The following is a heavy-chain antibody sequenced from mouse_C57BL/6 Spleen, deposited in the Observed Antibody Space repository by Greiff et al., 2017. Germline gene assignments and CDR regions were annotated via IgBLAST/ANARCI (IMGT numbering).Heavy chain of an antibody. V-gene: IGHV5-4*01. J-gene: IGHJ4*01. CDR1: GFTFSSYA. D-gene: IGHD4-1*01. Sequence: EVKLVESGGGLVKPGGSLKLSCAASGFTFSSYAMSWVRQTPEKRLEWVATISDGGSYTYYPDNVKGRFTISRDNAKNNLYLQMSHLKSEDTAMYYCARDRLDYAIDYWGQGTSVTVSS. CDR2: ISDGGSYT. CDR3: ARDRLDYAIDY.